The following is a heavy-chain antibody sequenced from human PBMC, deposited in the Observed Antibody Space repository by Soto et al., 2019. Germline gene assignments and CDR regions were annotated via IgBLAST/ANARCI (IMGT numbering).Heavy chain of an antibody. V-gene: IGHV4-34*01. CDR2: INHSGST. J-gene: IGHJ4*02. D-gene: IGHD3-16*01. Sequence: SEPLSLTCAVYGGSFSGYYWSWIRQPPGKGLEWIGEINHSGSTNYNPSLKSRVTISVDTSKNQFSLKLSSVTAADTAVYYCTYYDYVSGRDWGQRTVVTVAS. CDR1: GGSFSGYY. CDR3: TYYDYVSGRD.